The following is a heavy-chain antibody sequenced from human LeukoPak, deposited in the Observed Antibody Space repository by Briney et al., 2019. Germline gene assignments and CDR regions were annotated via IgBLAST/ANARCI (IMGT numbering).Heavy chain of an antibody. Sequence: GGSLRLSCAASGFSFSNYWLHWVRQAPGKGLVWVANIKQDGSEKYYVDSVKGRFTISRDNAKNSLYLQMNSLRAEDTAVYYCARGLTGYYTHDAFDIWGQGTMVTVSS. J-gene: IGHJ3*02. CDR2: IKQDGSEK. D-gene: IGHD3/OR15-3a*01. CDR1: GFSFSNYW. V-gene: IGHV3-7*01. CDR3: ARGLTGYYTHDAFDI.